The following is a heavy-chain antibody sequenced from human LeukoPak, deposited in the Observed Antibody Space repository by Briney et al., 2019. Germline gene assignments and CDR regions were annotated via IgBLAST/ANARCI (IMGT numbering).Heavy chain of an antibody. CDR3: ARALSGCALDY. CDR1: GGSFSGYY. Sequence: SETLSLTCAVYGGSFSGYYWSWIRQPPGKGLEWIGSIYYSGSTYYNPSLKSRVTISVDTSKNQFSLKLSSVTAADTAVYYCARALSGCALDYWGQGTLVTVSS. J-gene: IGHJ4*02. V-gene: IGHV4-34*01. CDR2: IYYSGST. D-gene: IGHD3-22*01.